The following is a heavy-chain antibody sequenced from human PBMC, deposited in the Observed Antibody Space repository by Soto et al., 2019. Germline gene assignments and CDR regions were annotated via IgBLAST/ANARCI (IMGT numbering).Heavy chain of an antibody. CDR2: IWYDGSNK. V-gene: IGHV3-33*08. Sequence: GGSLRLSCAASGFTFSSYAMHWVRQAPGKGLEWVAVIWYDGSNKYYADSVKGRFTISRDNSKNTLYLQMNSLRAEDTAVYYCAREDIVVLPAANRYYYYGMDVWGQGTTVTVSS. J-gene: IGHJ6*02. D-gene: IGHD2-2*01. CDR1: GFTFSSYA. CDR3: AREDIVVLPAANRYYYYGMDV.